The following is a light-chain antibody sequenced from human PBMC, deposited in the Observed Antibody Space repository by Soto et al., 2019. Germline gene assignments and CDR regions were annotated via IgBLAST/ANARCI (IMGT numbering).Light chain of an antibody. J-gene: IGKJ1*01. CDR1: QNINRW. Sequence: DIQMTQSPSTLSASVGDRVTITCRASQNINRWLAWYRQKPGKAPELLIYDASSLKDGVPSRFSGSASGTEFTFTISSLQPDDFATYFCQQYNNYLWTFGQGTKVEI. V-gene: IGKV1-5*01. CDR3: QQYNNYLWT. CDR2: DAS.